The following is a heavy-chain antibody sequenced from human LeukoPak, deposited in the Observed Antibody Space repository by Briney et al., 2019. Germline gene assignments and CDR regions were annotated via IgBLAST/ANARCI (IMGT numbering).Heavy chain of an antibody. Sequence: GGSLRLSCAASGFTFSSYGMHWVRQAPGKGLEWVAVISYDGSNKYYADSVKGRFTISRDNSKDTLYLQMNSLRAEDTAVYYCAKDRKSSGWFFDYWGQGTLVTVSS. CDR1: GFTFSSYG. CDR2: ISYDGSNK. D-gene: IGHD6-19*01. CDR3: AKDRKSSGWFFDY. J-gene: IGHJ4*02. V-gene: IGHV3-30*18.